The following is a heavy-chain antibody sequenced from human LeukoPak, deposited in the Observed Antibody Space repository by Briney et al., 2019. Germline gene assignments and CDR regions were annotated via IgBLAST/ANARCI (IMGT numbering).Heavy chain of an antibody. Sequence: GGSLRLSCAASGFTFSSYGMHWVRQAPGKGLEWVAVIWYDGSNKYYADSVKGRFTISRDNSKNTLYLQMNSLRAEDTAVYYCARDPTGDESFFDYWGQGTLVTVSS. D-gene: IGHD7-27*01. J-gene: IGHJ4*02. CDR3: ARDPTGDESFFDY. CDR1: GFTFSSYG. CDR2: IWYDGSNK. V-gene: IGHV3-33*01.